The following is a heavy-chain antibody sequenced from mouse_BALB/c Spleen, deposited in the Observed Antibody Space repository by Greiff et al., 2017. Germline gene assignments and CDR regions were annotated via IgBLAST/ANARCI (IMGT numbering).Heavy chain of an antibody. CDR3: AREGNYYYAMDY. D-gene: IGHD2-1*01. V-gene: IGHV14-3*02. CDR2: IDPANGNT. Sequence: EVQGVESGAELVKPGASVKLSCTASGFNIKDTYMHWVKQRPEQGLEWIGRIDPANGNTKYDPKFQGKATITADTSSNTAYLQLSSLTSEDTAVYYCAREGNYYYAMDYWGQGTSVTVSS. CDR1: GFNIKDTY. J-gene: IGHJ4*01.